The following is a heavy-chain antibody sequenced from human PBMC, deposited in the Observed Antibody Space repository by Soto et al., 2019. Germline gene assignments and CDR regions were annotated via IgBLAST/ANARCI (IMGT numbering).Heavy chain of an antibody. Sequence: QVQLVESGGGLVKPGGSLRLSCAASGFIFSGYHMSWIRQAPGKGLEWVSHIGTSDSYTNYADSVRGRFTISRDNAKTSLYLQMNSLRAAATAVYYCARGGSDFDYWGQGTLVTVSS. V-gene: IGHV3-11*06. J-gene: IGHJ4*02. CDR3: ARGGSDFDY. CDR2: IGTSDSYT. CDR1: GFIFSGYH. D-gene: IGHD3-10*01.